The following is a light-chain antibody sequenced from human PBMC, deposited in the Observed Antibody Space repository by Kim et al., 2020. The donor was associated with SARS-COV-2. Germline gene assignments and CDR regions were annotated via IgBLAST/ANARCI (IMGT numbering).Light chain of an antibody. CDR1: QSIDSY. V-gene: IGKV1-39*01. J-gene: IGKJ1*01. CDR2: AAS. CDR3: QQSYSDWT. Sequence: DIQMTQSPSSLSSFVGDRVTITCRASQSIDSYLNWYQQRPGKAPKLLIYAASNLQSGVPSRFSGSGSGTDFTLTISSLQPEDFATYYCQQSYSDWTFGQGTKVEI.